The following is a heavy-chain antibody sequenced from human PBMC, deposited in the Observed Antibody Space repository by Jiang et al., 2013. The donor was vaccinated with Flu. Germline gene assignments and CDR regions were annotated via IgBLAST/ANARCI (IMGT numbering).Heavy chain of an antibody. CDR2: ISGSGGST. Sequence: RLSCAASGFTFSSYAMSWVRQAPGKGLEWVSAISGSGGSTYYADSVKGRFTISRDNSKNTLYLQMNSLRAEDTAVYYCAKTPDGVYDSLNWFDPWGQGTLVTVSS. J-gene: IGHJ5*02. CDR3: AKTPDGVYDSLNWFDP. CDR1: GFTFSSYA. V-gene: IGHV3-23*01. D-gene: IGHD3-22*01.